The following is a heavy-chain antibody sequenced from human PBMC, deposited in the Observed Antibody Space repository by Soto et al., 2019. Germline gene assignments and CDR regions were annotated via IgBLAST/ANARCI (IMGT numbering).Heavy chain of an antibody. D-gene: IGHD5-18*01. CDR2: ISYDGNNK. V-gene: IGHV3-30*18. Sequence: RRLSCEASGFIFSDFGTHWVRQAPGKGLEWVAVISYDGNNKYYAQSVKGRFTISRDNSKNTLFLNMDSLRPEDTAVYHCVKGDLDTAVVNRPDAFDFWGPGTMVTVSS. CDR3: VKGDLDTAVVNRPDAFDF. J-gene: IGHJ3*01. CDR1: GFIFSDFG.